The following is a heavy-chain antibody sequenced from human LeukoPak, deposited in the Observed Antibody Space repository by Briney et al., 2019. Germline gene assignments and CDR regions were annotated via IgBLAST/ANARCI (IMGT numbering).Heavy chain of an antibody. D-gene: IGHD3-16*01. J-gene: IGHJ6*02. CDR3: ARDLGYYGMDV. V-gene: IGHV3-48*04. CDR2: ISGRSTTM. Sequence: GGSLRLSCAASGFTFTSYGLDWVRQAPGNGLEWVSYISGRSTTMYYADSVRGRFTISRDNAKNSLYLQINSLRAEDTAIYYCARDLGYYGMDVWGQGTTVTVSS. CDR1: GFTFTSYG.